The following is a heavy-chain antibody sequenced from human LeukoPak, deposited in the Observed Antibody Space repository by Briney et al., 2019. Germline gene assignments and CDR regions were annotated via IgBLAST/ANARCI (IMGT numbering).Heavy chain of an antibody. CDR2: INQAGSEG. D-gene: IGHD2-21*01. J-gene: IGHJ4*02. Sequence: GGSLRLSCVASGFTFSNYWMSWVRQAPGKGLEWVANINQAGSEGYYVDSVVGRFTISRDNAKNPLYLQLNSRRAEGTAVYYCAIAWGGRGFLDSWGQGTLVTVSS. V-gene: IGHV3-7*03. CDR1: GFTFSNYW. CDR3: AIAWGGRGFLDS.